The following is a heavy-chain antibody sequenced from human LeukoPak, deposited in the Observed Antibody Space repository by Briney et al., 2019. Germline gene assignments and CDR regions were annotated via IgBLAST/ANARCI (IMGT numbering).Heavy chain of an antibody. CDR1: GYTFTGYY. CDR2: INPNSGGT. V-gene: IGHV1-2*02. CDR3: ARARRSTMVRGVILWPSDYYYYMDV. D-gene: IGHD3-10*01. Sequence: ASVKVSCTASGYTFTGYYMHWVRQAPGQGLEWMGWINPNSGGTNYAQKFQGRVTMTRNTSISTAYMELSSLRSEDTAVYYCARARRSTMVRGVILWPSDYYYYMDVWGKGTTVTISS. J-gene: IGHJ6*03.